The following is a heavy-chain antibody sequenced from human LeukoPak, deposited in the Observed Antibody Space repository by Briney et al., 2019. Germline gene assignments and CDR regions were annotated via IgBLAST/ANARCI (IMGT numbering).Heavy chain of an antibody. CDR2: IYYSGST. V-gene: IGHV4-31*03. J-gene: IGHJ5*02. CDR3: ARGYDYVKDWFDP. CDR1: GGSISSGGYY. D-gene: IGHD3-16*01. Sequence: PSQTLSLTCTVSGGSISSGGYYWSWIRQHPGKGLEWIGYIYYSGSTYYNPSLKSRVTISVDTSKNQFSLKLSSVTAADTAVYYCARGYDYVKDWFDPWGQGTLVTVSS.